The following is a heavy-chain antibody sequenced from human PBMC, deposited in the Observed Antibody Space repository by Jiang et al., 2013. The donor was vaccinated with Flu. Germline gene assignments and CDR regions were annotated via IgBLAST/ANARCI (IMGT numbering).Heavy chain of an antibody. Sequence: VQLVESGGGLVKPGGSLRLSCAVSGFTFNNAWMTWVRQAPGKGLEWVGRVKTKNEGRATNYAAPVQGRFTISRDDSTNTLYLQMNSLKIEDTALYYCVIGVGFSDVDNWGQGTLVTVSS. D-gene: IGHD1-26*01. CDR2: VKTKNEGRAT. V-gene: IGHV3-15*01. J-gene: IGHJ4*02. CDR3: VIGVGFSDVDN. CDR1: GFTFNNAW.